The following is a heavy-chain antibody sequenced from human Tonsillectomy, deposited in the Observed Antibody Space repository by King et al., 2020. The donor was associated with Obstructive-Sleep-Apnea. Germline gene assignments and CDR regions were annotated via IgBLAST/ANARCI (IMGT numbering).Heavy chain of an antibody. J-gene: IGHJ4*01. Sequence: QLQESGPGLVKPSETLSLTCTVSGGSISSSSYYWGWIRQPPGKGLEWIGSIYYSGSTYYNPSLKSRVTISVDTPKNQFSLKLRSLTAADTAVYYCASRQNDDGSGSYYKYWGEGTLVTVSS. CDR1: GGSISSSSYY. D-gene: IGHD3-10*01. V-gene: IGHV4-39*07. CDR2: IYYSGST. CDR3: ASRQNDDGSGSYYKY.